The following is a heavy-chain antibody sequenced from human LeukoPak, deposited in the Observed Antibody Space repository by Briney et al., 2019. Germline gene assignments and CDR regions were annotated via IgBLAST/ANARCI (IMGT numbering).Heavy chain of an antibody. V-gene: IGHV1-46*01. D-gene: IGHD3-10*01. CDR3: ARVAIATMVRGSGAFDI. CDR1: GYTFTSYD. CDR2: INPSGGST. J-gene: IGHJ3*02. Sequence: ASVKVSCKASGYTFTSYDINWVRQATGQGLEWMGIINPSGGSTSYAQKFQGRVTMTRDTSTSTVYMELSSLRSEDTAVYYCARVAIATMVRGSGAFDIWGQGTMVTVSS.